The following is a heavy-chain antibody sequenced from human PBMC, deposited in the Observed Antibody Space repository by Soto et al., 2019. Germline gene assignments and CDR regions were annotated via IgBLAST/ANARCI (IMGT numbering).Heavy chain of an antibody. CDR3: ARQGYSYGYDY. CDR2: IYPGDSDT. J-gene: IGHJ4*02. D-gene: IGHD5-18*01. V-gene: IGHV5-51*01. Sequence: GESLKISCQGSGNSFTTYWIAWVRQMPGKGLEWMGIIYPGDSDTRYSPSFQGQVTISADKSISTAYLQWSSLKASDTAMYYCARQGYSYGYDYWGQGTQVTVSS. CDR1: GNSFTTYW.